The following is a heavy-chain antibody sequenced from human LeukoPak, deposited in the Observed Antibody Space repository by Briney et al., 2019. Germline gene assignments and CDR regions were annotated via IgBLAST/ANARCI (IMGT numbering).Heavy chain of an antibody. D-gene: IGHD4-11*01. CDR2: ISGSGGNT. CDR1: GFTFSTYA. V-gene: IGHV3-23*01. J-gene: IGHJ4*02. Sequence: PGGSLRLSCAASGFTFSTYAINWVRQAPGKGLEWVSAISGSGGNTYYADSVKGRFTISRDNSKNTLFLQMNSLRAEDTAVYYCIRDFLTVTTNDYWGQGTLVTVSS. CDR3: IRDFLTVTTNDY.